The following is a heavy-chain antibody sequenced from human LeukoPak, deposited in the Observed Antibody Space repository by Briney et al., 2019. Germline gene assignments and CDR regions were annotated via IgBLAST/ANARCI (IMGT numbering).Heavy chain of an antibody. V-gene: IGHV4-4*07. CDR2: IYTSGST. D-gene: IGHD1-26*01. J-gene: IGHJ4*02. Sequence: SETLSLTCTVSGGAISSYYWSWIRQPAGKGLEWIGRIYTSGSTNYNPSLKSRVTMSVDTSRNQFSLKLSSVTAADTAVYYCASTPLVTKWELLYWGQGTLVTVSS. CDR3: ASTPLVTKWELLY. CDR1: GGAISSYY.